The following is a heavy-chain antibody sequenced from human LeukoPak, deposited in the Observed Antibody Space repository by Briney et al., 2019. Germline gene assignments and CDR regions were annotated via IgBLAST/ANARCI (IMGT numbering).Heavy chain of an antibody. CDR1: GGSISSSNW. J-gene: IGHJ4*02. CDR3: ARWGYYYDGSGLDY. Sequence: SEALFLTCAVSGGSISSSNWWSWVRQPPGKWLEWIGEIYHNGSTNYNPSLKSRVTISVDKSKNQFSLKLSSVTAADTAVYYCARWGYYYDGSGLDYWGQGTLVTVSS. CDR2: IYHNGST. D-gene: IGHD3-22*01. V-gene: IGHV4-4*02.